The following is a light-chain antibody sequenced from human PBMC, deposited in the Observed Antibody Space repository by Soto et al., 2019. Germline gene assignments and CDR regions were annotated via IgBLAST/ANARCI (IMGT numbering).Light chain of an antibody. CDR2: ASS. J-gene: IGKJ5*01. V-gene: IGKV1-9*01. CDR3: QQLNTFPVT. Sequence: DIQLIQSPSFLSASVGDRVTITCRASQGISSYLAWYQQTPGKAPKLLIYASSILQSGVPSRFSGSGSGTEFTLTIDSLQPEDFATYYCQQLNTFPVTFGQGTRLAI. CDR1: QGISSY.